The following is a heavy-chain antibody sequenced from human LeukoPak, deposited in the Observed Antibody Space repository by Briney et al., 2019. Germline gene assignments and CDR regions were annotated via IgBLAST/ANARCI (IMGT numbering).Heavy chain of an antibody. V-gene: IGHV4-39*07. CDR1: GGSISSSSYY. D-gene: IGHD3-10*01. J-gene: IGHJ4*02. CDR2: IYYSGST. CDR3: ARDTYYYGSGSYFYFDY. Sequence: ASETLSLTCTVSGGSISSSSYYWGWIRQPPGKGLEWIGSIYYSGSTYYNPSLKSRVTISVDTSKNQFSLKLSSVTAADTAVYYCARDTYYYGSGSYFYFDYWGQGTLVTVSS.